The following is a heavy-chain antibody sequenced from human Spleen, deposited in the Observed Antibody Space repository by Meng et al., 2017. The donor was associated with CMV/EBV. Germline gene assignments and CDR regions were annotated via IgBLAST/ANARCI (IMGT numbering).Heavy chain of an antibody. CDR2: VNGDGSAT. V-gene: IGHV3-74*01. J-gene: IGHJ4*02. CDR3: ARDPSYSSHVPNFDC. D-gene: IGHD6-13*01. CDR1: GFTFNSSW. Sequence: GGSLRLSCGASGFTFNSSWMHWVRQAPGKGLVWVSRVNGDGSATSYADSVKGRFTSSRDNAKNTLYLQMDSLRAEDTAVYYCARDPSYSSHVPNFDCWGQGTVVTVSS.